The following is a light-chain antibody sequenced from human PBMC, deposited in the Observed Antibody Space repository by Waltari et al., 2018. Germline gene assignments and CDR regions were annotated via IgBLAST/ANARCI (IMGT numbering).Light chain of an antibody. CDR3: CSFAGSSTS. J-gene: IGLJ1*01. V-gene: IGLV2-23*02. CDR2: DVS. Sequence: QSALPHPASVSGPPGQSTTTSCSNTSPDLVTYNLVSWSQQRPGKPPKLVIYDVSERPSGVSNRFSGSKSGDTASLTISGLQAEDEADYYCCSFAGSSTSFGTGTTVTVL. CDR1: SPDLVTYNL.